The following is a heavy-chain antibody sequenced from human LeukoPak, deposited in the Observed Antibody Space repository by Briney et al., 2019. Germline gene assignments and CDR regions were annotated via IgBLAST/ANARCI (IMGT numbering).Heavy chain of an antibody. CDR2: IYTSGST. CDR3: ARVLGIAAAGTEVGDYYYYYMDV. CDR1: GGSISSGSYY. Sequence: PSQTLSLTCTVSGGSISSGSYYWSWIRQPAGKGLEWIGRIYTSGSTNYNPSLKSRVTISVDTSKNQFSLKLSSVTAADTAVYYCARVLGIAAAGTEVGDYYYYYMDVRGKGTTVTVSS. D-gene: IGHD6-13*01. J-gene: IGHJ6*03. V-gene: IGHV4-61*02.